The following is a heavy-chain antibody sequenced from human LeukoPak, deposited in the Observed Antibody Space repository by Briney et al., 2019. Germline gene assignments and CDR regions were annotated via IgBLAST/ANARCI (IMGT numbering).Heavy chain of an antibody. CDR1: GDSVSSNSAA. V-gene: IGHV6-1*01. Sequence: SQTLSLTCAISGDSVSSNSAAWNWIRQSPSRGLEWLGRTYYRSKWYNDYAVSVKSRITINPDTSKNQFSLQLNSVTPEDTAVYYCARAVRATVVIGRYYYYYYMDVWGKGPRSPSP. CDR3: ARAVRATVVIGRYYYYYYMDV. CDR2: TYYRSKWYN. J-gene: IGHJ6*03. D-gene: IGHD4-23*01.